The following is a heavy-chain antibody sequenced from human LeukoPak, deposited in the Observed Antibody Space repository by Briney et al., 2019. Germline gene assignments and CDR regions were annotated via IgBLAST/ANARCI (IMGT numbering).Heavy chain of an antibody. Sequence: PGGSLRLSCAASGVIFSRAWLSWIRQVPGKGLEWVGRIKINPAGGTSDFTAPVRGRFTISRDDSKSTLYLQMNSLKAEDTAVYDGTEMNDKDAFNIWGQGTMVTVSS. V-gene: IGHV3-15*01. CDR2: IKINPAGGTS. CDR3: TEMNDKDAFNI. J-gene: IGHJ3*02. D-gene: IGHD1-1*01. CDR1: GVIFSRAW.